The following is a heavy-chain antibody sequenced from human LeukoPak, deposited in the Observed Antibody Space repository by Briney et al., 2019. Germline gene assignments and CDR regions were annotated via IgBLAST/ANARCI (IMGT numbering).Heavy chain of an antibody. CDR2: MSSSGSTI. V-gene: IGHV3-11*04. CDR3: ARDPARGSYGSFDY. Sequence: KPGGSLRLSCAASGFTFNDYYMSWIRQAPGKGLEWVSYMSSSGSTIYYADSVKGRFTISRDNAKNSLYLQMSSLRAEDTAVYYCARDPARGSYGSFDYWGQGTLSPSPQ. D-gene: IGHD3-16*02. CDR1: GFTFNDYY. J-gene: IGHJ4*02.